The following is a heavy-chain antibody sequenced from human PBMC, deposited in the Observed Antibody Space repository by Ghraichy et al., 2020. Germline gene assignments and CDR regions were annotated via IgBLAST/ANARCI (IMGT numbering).Heavy chain of an antibody. V-gene: IGHV4-30-2*01. CDR2: IYQSGAT. J-gene: IGHJ3*01. D-gene: IGHD4-17*01. Sequence: SETLSLTCAVSGGSISSGSFSWSWIRQPPGKGLEWIGYIYQSGATYYNPSLKSRVTISLDDSRNQFSLSLSSVTAADTAVYYCARAPYDDDGFYDDGFDVWGQGIMLTVSS. CDR3: ARAPYDDDGFYDDGFDV. CDR1: GGSISSGSFS.